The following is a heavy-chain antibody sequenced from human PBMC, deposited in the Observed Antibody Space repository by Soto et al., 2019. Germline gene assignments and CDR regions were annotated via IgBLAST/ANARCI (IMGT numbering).Heavy chain of an antibody. J-gene: IGHJ1*01. CDR2: IYSGGST. CDR3: ARDPVQRASPHHFQH. Sequence: EVQLVESGGGLIQPGGSLRLSCAASGFTVSSNYMSWVRQAPGKGLEWVSVIYSGGSTYYADSVKGRFPISRDNPKNTLYLQMTTLRAEDTAFYYCARDPVQRASPHHFQHWGPGTVVTVSS. D-gene: IGHD1-1*01. CDR1: GFTVSSNY. V-gene: IGHV3-53*01.